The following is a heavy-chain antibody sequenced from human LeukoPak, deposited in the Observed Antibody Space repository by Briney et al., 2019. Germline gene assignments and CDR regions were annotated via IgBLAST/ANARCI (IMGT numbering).Heavy chain of an antibody. CDR1: GFTFSSYG. CDR2: ISYDGNNK. J-gene: IGHJ4*02. CDR3: AKDLGRVGYNS. D-gene: IGHD5-24*01. Sequence: PGGSLRLSCAASGFTFSSYGMHWVRQAPGKGLEWVAVISYDGNNKYYADSVKGRFTISRDNAKNTLYLHMNSLRAEDTAVYYCAKDLGRVGYNSWGQGTLVTVSS. V-gene: IGHV3-30*18.